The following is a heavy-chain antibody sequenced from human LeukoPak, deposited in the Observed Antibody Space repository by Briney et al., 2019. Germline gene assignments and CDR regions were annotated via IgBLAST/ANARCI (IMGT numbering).Heavy chain of an antibody. J-gene: IGHJ5*02. Sequence: SETLSLTCTVSGGSISSYYWSWIRQPPGKGLEWIGYIYYSGSTNYKPSLKSRVTISVDKSKNQFSLKLSSVTAADTAVYYCARYGRLSRGWFDPWGQGTLVTVSS. CDR2: IYYSGST. D-gene: IGHD3-10*01. CDR3: ARYGRLSRGWFDP. V-gene: IGHV4-59*12. CDR1: GGSISSYY.